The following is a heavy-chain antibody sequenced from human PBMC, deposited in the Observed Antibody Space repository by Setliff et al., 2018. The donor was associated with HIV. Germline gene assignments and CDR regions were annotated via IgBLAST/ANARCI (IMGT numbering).Heavy chain of an antibody. CDR2: INPKSGGT. CDR1: GYSFTGYY. CDR3: ARDHCSSSGCYEYSYYGMDV. D-gene: IGHD2-2*01. J-gene: IGHJ6*02. V-gene: IGHV1-2*02. Sequence: ASVKVSCKVSGYSFTGYYMHWVRQAPGQGPEWMGWINPKSGGTTYAQKFQGRVTMTRDTSISTAYMEVSRLRSDDTAVYYCARDHCSSSGCYEYSYYGMDVWGQGTTVTVSS.